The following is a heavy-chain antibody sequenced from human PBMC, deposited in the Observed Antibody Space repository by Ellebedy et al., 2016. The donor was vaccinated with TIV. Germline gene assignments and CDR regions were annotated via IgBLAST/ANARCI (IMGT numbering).Heavy chain of an antibody. D-gene: IGHD2-15*01. V-gene: IGHV3-48*02. J-gene: IGHJ4*02. CDR1: GFTYKKYS. Sequence: GESLKISCAASGFTYKKYSMNWVRQAPGKGLEWVSYISLTGTIYYADSVKDRFTISRDTDKNSLYLQMNSLRDEDTAVYYCARSVGPLDYWGQGPLVTVSS. CDR2: ISLTGTI. CDR3: ARSVGPLDY.